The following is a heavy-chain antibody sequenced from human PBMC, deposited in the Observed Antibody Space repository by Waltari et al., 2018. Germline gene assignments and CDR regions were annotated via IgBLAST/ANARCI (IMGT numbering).Heavy chain of an antibody. CDR1: GGTFSSSP. J-gene: IGHJ5*02. CDR2: IIPIFGTA. Sequence: VQLVQSRPAVQMPASSVQVSCKASGGTFSSSPLRWVRHAPGQGLEWMGGIIPIFGTANYAKKFQGRVTMTADETTSTAYMELSSLRSEDTAVYYSARGGTFGVAFRRWFDPWGQGTLVTVSS. D-gene: IGHD3-3*01. V-gene: IGHV1-69*12. CDR3: ARGGTFGVAFRRWFDP.